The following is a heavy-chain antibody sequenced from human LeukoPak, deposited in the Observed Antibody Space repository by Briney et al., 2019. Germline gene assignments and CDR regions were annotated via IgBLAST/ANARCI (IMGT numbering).Heavy chain of an antibody. CDR1: GYSFTSYW. D-gene: IGHD2-2*01. CDR3: ARHDRGGYCSSTSCYLGDAFDI. Sequence: GESLKISCKGSGYSFTSYWIGWVRQMPGKGLEWMGIIYPGDSDTRYSASFQGQLTISADKSNSTAYLQWSSLKASDTAMYYCARHDRGGYCSSTSCYLGDAFDIWGQGTMVTVSS. J-gene: IGHJ3*02. V-gene: IGHV5-51*01. CDR2: IYPGDSDT.